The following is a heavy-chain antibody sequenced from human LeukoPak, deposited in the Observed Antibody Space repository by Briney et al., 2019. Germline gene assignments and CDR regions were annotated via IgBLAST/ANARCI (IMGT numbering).Heavy chain of an antibody. Sequence: SVKVSCKASGGTFSSYAISWVRQAPGQGLERMGGIIPIFGTANYAQKFQGRVTITADESTSTAYMELSSLRSEDTAVYYCARGGYCSSTSCPFDYWGQGTLVTVSS. CDR1: GGTFSSYA. V-gene: IGHV1-69*13. CDR3: ARGGYCSSTSCPFDY. D-gene: IGHD2-2*01. J-gene: IGHJ4*02. CDR2: IIPIFGTA.